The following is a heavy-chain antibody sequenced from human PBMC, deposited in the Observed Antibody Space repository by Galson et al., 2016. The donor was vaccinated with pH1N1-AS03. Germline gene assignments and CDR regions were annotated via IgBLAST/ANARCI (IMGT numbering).Heavy chain of an antibody. CDR3: VKDVLSDGWFTAADS. CDR1: GFIVEQYG. Sequence: SLRLSCAGSGFIVEQYGVHWVRQTPGKGLEWVAGMSWGSAKIDYADSVKGRFTISRDNAQNSLYLQMSSLRPEDTAVYFCVKDVLSDGWFTAADSWGQGTLVTVSS. J-gene: IGHJ4*02. V-gene: IGHV3-9*01. D-gene: IGHD6-19*01. CDR2: MSWGSAKI.